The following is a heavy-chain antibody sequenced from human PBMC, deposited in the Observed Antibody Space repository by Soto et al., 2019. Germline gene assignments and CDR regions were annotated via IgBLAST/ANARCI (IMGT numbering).Heavy chain of an antibody. CDR2: INPSGGST. CDR3: ARGTGSSRPYYYYGMDV. J-gene: IGHJ6*02. V-gene: IGHV1-46*01. CDR1: RYTFTSYY. D-gene: IGHD6-13*01. Sequence: GASVKVSCKASRYTFTSYYMHWVRQAPGQGLEWMGIINPSGGSTSYAQKFQGRVTMTRDTSTSTVYMELSSLRSEDTAVYYCARGTGSSRPYYYYGMDVWGQGTTVTVSS.